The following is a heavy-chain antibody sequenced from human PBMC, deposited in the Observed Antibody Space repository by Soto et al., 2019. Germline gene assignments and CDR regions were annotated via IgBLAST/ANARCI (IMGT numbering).Heavy chain of an antibody. CDR1: GGSLDCYY. Sequence: SERLSLTCDLYGGSLDCYYRRWIRQSPGKGLEWIGEIHHSGSTKYNPSLKSRVSLSVDTSTKQFSLKMTSMTAADRGVYYCARGVDSWSGYLFWGQATPVTVSS. CDR2: IHHSGST. CDR3: ARGVDSWSGYLF. J-gene: IGHJ4*02. D-gene: IGHD3-3*01. V-gene: IGHV4-34*01.